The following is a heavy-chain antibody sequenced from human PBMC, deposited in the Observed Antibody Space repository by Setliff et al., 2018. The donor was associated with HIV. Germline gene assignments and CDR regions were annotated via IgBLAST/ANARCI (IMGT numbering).Heavy chain of an antibody. CDR2: IYHSGST. V-gene: IGHV4-30-2*01. J-gene: IGHJ5*02. CDR1: GGSISSGGYS. Sequence: SETLSLTCAVSGGSISSGGYSWSWIRQPPGKGLEWIGYIYHSGSTYYNPSLKSRVTISVDTSKNQFSLKLSSVTAADTAVYYCARGGAAASPHNWFDPWGQGTLVTVSS. D-gene: IGHD2-2*01. CDR3: ARGGAAASPHNWFDP.